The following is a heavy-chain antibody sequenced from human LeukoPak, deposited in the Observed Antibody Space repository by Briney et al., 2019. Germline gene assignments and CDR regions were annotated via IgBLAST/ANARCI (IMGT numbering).Heavy chain of an antibody. CDR2: ISAYNGNT. CDR1: GYTFTSYG. J-gene: IGHJ5*02. Sequence: ASVKVSCKASGYTFTSYGISWVRQAPGQGLEWMGWISAYNGNTNYAQKLQSRVTMTTDTSTSTAYMELRSLRSDDTAVYYCARDTTTYCSSTSCYTDNWFDPWGQGTLVTVSS. CDR3: ARDTTTYCSSTSCYTDNWFDP. D-gene: IGHD2-2*02. V-gene: IGHV1-18*01.